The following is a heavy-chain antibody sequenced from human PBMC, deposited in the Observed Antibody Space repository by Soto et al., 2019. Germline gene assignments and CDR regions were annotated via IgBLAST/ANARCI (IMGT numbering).Heavy chain of an antibody. Sequence: SVKVSCKASGGTFSSYGLSWVRQAPGQGLEWMGMIIPFIGTSKYAQKFQGRVTISADESTSTGYMELTSLRSEDTALYYCARAVMTTVLGSHYYGM. J-gene: IGHJ6*01. CDR2: IIPFIGTS. CDR1: GGTFSSYG. V-gene: IGHV1-69*11. D-gene: IGHD4-4*01. CDR3: ARAVMTTVLGSHYYGM.